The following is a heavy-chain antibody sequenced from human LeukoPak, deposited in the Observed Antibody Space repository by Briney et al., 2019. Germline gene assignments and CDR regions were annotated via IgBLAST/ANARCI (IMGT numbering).Heavy chain of an antibody. Sequence: ASVKVSCKASGGTFSSYAISWVRQAPGQGLEWMGGIIPIFGTANYAQKFQGRVTITADESTSTAYMELSSLRSEDTAVYYCARLTGTTGDLYYYMDVWGKGTTVAISS. CDR3: ARLTGTTGDLYYYMDV. CDR2: IIPIFGTA. V-gene: IGHV1-69*13. D-gene: IGHD1-20*01. CDR1: GGTFSSYA. J-gene: IGHJ6*03.